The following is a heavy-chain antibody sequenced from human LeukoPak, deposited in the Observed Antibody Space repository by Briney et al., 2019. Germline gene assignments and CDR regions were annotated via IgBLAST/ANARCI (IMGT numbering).Heavy chain of an antibody. Sequence: GGSLRLSCAASGFTFDDYGMSWVRQDPGKGLEWVCGITWNGGSTTYADSVKGRFTISSDNAKNSLYLQMNSLRAEDTAVYYCARDAGYCSGGSCYPGQFDYWGQGTLVTVSS. V-gene: IGHV3-20*04. CDR3: ARDAGYCSGGSCYPGQFDY. CDR1: GFTFDDYG. J-gene: IGHJ4*02. CDR2: ITWNGGST. D-gene: IGHD2-15*01.